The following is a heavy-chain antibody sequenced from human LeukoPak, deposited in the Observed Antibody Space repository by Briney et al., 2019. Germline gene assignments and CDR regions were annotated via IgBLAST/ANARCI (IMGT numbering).Heavy chain of an antibody. CDR1: GGSISSYY. CDR2: IYDSGST. D-gene: IGHD6-19*01. J-gene: IGHJ6*02. Sequence: PSETLSLTCTVSGGSISSYYWSWIRQPPGKGLEWIGYIYDSGSTNYNPSLKSRVSISVDTSKNQFSLKLSSVTAADTAVYYCARGVTGIAVAGNPNYYYYGMDVWGQGTTVTVSS. CDR3: ARGVTGIAVAGNPNYYYYGMDV. V-gene: IGHV4-59*12.